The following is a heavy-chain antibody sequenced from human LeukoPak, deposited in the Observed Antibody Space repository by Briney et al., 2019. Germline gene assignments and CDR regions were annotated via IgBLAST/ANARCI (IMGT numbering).Heavy chain of an antibody. D-gene: IGHD4-17*01. CDR3: ATKPYDYGDVDY. CDR1: VYTFTDCY. Sequence: GVSVKVSCKASVYTFTDCYMHWVQQAPGKGLEWMGRVDPEDGETIYAEKFHGRVTITADTSTDTAYMELSSLRSEDTAVYYCATKPYDYGDVDYWGQGTLVTVSS. J-gene: IGHJ4*02. CDR2: VDPEDGET. V-gene: IGHV1-69-2*01.